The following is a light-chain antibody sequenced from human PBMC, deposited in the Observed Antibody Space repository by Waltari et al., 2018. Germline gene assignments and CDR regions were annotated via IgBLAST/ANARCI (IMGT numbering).Light chain of an antibody. V-gene: IGKV3-11*01. CDR3: QQRTNRPRMYT. CDR2: DVS. Sequence: EIVLTQSPGTLSLSPGERATLSCRASQSLSSSLAWYQQRPGQAPRLLIYDVSNRASGSPARFSGSGSGTDFTLTISSLEPEDVAVYCCQQRTNRPRMYTFGQGTKLEI. CDR1: QSLSSS. J-gene: IGKJ2*01.